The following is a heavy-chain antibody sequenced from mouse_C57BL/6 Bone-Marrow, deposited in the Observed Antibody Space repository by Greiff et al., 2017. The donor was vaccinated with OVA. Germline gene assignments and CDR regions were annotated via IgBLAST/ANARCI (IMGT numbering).Heavy chain of an antibody. CDR1: GYSFTDYN. Sequence: VQLQQSGPELVKPGASVKISCKASGYSFTDYNMNWVKQSNGKSLEWIGVINPNYGTNSYNQKFKGKATLTVDKSSSTAYMQLNSLTSEDSAVYYCARSMTGLYYAMDYWGQGTSVTVSS. CDR3: ARSMTGLYYAMDY. D-gene: IGHD4-1*01. CDR2: INPNYGTN. V-gene: IGHV1-39*01. J-gene: IGHJ4*01.